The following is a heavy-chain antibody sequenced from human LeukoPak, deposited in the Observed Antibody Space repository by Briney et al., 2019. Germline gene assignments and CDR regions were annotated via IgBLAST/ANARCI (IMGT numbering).Heavy chain of an antibody. CDR1: GGSIRSGDYY. J-gene: IGHJ5*02. Sequence: SSQTLSLTCTVSGGSIRSGDYYWSWIRQPPGKGLEWIGYIYYSGSTNYNPSLKSRVTISVDTSKNQFSLKLSSVTAADTAVYYCAREYSSSWYPWFDPWGQGTLVTVSS. CDR2: IYYSGST. V-gene: IGHV4-61*08. CDR3: AREYSSSWYPWFDP. D-gene: IGHD6-13*01.